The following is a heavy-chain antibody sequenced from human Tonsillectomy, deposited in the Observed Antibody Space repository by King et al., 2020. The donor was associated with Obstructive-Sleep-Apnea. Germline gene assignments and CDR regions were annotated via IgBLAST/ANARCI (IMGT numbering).Heavy chain of an antibody. CDR2: IYYSGST. Sequence: QLQESGPGLVKPSDTLSLTCAVSGSSISSNNWWGWIRQPPGKGLEWIGYIYYSGSTYYNPSLKSRVTMSVDTSKNQFSLKLSSVTAVDSAMYYCARFMVWKIIPSGGGGLDYWGQGTLVTVSS. CDR3: ARFMVWKIIPSGGGGLDY. J-gene: IGHJ4*02. D-gene: IGHD3-10*01. V-gene: IGHV4-28*01. CDR1: GSSISSNNW.